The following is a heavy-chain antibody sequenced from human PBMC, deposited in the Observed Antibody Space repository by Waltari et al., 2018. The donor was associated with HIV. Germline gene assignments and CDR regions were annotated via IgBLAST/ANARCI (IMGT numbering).Heavy chain of an antibody. Sequence: QVHLVESGGGVVQPGRSLRLSCAASGFTFSSYGIHWVRQAPGKGMEWVALISYDGRNKYYVDSVKGRFTISRDNSQNTLHLQMNSLRPEDTAVYYCAKDRVFYYGSGSPLPGYYYGMDVWGQGTTVTVSS. CDR3: AKDRVFYYGSGSPLPGYYYGMDV. V-gene: IGHV3-30*18. CDR2: ISYDGRNK. D-gene: IGHD3-10*01. CDR1: GFTFSSYG. J-gene: IGHJ6*02.